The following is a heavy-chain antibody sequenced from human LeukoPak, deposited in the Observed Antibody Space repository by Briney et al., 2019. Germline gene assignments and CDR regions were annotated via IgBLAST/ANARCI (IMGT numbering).Heavy chain of an antibody. J-gene: IGHJ4*02. Sequence: ASVKVSCKASGYTFTSYDINWVRQATGQGLEWMRWMNPNSGNTGYAQKFQGRVTMTRNTSISTAYMELSSLRSEDTAVYYCARGRIVATLLYYFDYWGQGTLVTVSS. V-gene: IGHV1-8*01. CDR2: MNPNSGNT. D-gene: IGHD5-12*01. CDR3: ARGRIVATLLYYFDY. CDR1: GYTFTSYD.